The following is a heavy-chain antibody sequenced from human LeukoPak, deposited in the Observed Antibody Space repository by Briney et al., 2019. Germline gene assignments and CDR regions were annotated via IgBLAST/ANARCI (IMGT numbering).Heavy chain of an antibody. CDR1: GFTFSSYW. CDR2: INGDGSST. V-gene: IGHV3-74*01. CDR3: AKGGKYDILTGYPRSRLLGDY. Sequence: GGSLRLSCVASGFTFSSYWMHWVRQAPGKGLVWVSRINGDGSSTSYADSVKGRFTISRDNSKNTLYLQMNSLRPEDTAVYYCAKGGKYDILTGYPRSRLLGDYWGQGTLVTVSS. D-gene: IGHD3-9*01. J-gene: IGHJ4*02.